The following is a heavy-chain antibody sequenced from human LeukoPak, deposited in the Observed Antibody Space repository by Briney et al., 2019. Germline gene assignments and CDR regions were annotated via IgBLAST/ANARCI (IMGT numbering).Heavy chain of an antibody. D-gene: IGHD6-13*01. Sequence: GGSLRLSCAASGFTFSSYAMHWVRQAPGKGLEWVAVISYDGSNKYYADSVKGRFTISRDNSKNTLYLQMNSLRAEDRAVYYCARDLKSPRRGIAAAFLRPINWFDPWGQGTLVTVSS. CDR3: ARDLKSPRRGIAAAFLRPINWFDP. CDR1: GFTFSSYA. V-gene: IGHV3-30-3*01. J-gene: IGHJ5*02. CDR2: ISYDGSNK.